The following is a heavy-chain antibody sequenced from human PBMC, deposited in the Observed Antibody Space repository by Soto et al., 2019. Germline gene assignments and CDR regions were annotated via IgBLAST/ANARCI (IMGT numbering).Heavy chain of an antibody. Sequence: EVQLVESGGGLAQSGGSLRLSCAASGFMFNDYEMNWVRQAPGKGLEWVSYISEGGTTTHYTDSVKGRFTISRDNSKHTLFLLMNSLRADDAAVYYCAASESYHKAAYWGQGTLVTVSS. CDR2: ISEGGTTT. CDR1: GFMFNDYE. D-gene: IGHD3-10*01. CDR3: AASESYHKAAY. V-gene: IGHV3-48*03. J-gene: IGHJ4*02.